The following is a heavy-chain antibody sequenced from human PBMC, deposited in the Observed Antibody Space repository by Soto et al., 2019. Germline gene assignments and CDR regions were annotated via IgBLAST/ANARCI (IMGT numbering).Heavy chain of an antibody. CDR2: IYHSGST. D-gene: IGHD3-22*01. CDR1: GYSISSGYY. V-gene: IGHV4-38-2*02. CDR3: ARDRHYYDSSDDPNWFDP. Sequence: PSETLSLTCAVSGYSISSGYYWGWIRQPPGKGLEWIGSIYHSGSTYYNPSLKSRVTISVDTSKNQFSLKLSSVTAADTAVYYCARDRHYYDSSDDPNWFDPWGQGTLVTVSS. J-gene: IGHJ5*02.